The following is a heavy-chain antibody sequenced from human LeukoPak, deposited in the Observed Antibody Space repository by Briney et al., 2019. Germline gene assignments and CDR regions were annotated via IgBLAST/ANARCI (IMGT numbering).Heavy chain of an antibody. CDR3: ARGYSSSWLNWFDP. Sequence: ASVKVSCKASGGTFSSYAISWVRQAPGQGLEWMGRTIPILGIANYAQKFQGRVTITADKSTSTAYMELSSLRSEDTAVYYCARGYSSSWLNWFDPWGQGTLVTVSS. V-gene: IGHV1-69*04. J-gene: IGHJ5*02. D-gene: IGHD6-13*01. CDR1: GGTFSSYA. CDR2: TIPILGIA.